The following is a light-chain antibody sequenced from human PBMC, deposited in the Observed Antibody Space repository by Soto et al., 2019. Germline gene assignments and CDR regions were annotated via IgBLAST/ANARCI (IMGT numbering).Light chain of an antibody. J-gene: IGKJ2*01. CDR3: QQTYNTPRT. V-gene: IGKV1-39*01. Sequence: DIQMTQSPSXLSASVGDSVTISCRASQSISSYLNWYQQKPGKAPNLLIYAASNLQSGVPSRFSGSGSGTDFTLTISSLQPEDFATYYCQQTYNTPRTFGQGTKLEI. CDR1: QSISSY. CDR2: AAS.